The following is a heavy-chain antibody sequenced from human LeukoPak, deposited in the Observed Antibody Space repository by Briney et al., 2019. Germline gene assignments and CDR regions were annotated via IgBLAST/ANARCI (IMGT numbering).Heavy chain of an antibody. Sequence: PGGSLRLSCAASGFTFSSYWMSWVRQAPGKGLEWVANIKQDGSEKYYVDSVKGRFTISRDNAKNSLYLQMNSLRAEDTAVYYCARRIITMVRGVIVAYYYYYMDVWGKGTTVTVSS. CDR3: ARRIITMVRGVIVAYYYYYMDV. V-gene: IGHV3-7*01. CDR2: IKQDGSEK. CDR1: GFTFSSYW. J-gene: IGHJ6*03. D-gene: IGHD3-10*01.